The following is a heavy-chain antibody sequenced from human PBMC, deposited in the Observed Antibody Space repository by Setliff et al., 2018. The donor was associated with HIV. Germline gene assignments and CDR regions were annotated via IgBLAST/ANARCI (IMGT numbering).Heavy chain of an antibody. V-gene: IGHV1-2*06. CDR3: ARELGTREWLGYYYYYGMDV. CDR1: GYTFTGYY. CDR2: INPNTGGT. J-gene: IGHJ6*02. D-gene: IGHD3-3*01. Sequence: ASVKVSCKTSGYTFTGYYIHWVRQVPGQGLEWMGRINPNTGGTDYAQKFQGRVTMTGDTSISTAYMELSRLRSEDTAVYYCARELGTREWLGYYYYYGMDVWGQGTTVTVSS.